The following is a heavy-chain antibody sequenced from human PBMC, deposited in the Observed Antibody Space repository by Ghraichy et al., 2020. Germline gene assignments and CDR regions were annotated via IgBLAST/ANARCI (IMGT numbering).Heavy chain of an antibody. Sequence: GESLNISCVASGFTFRSYSMNWVRQAPGKGLEWVSYINSGSDYKYYTESVKGRFTISRDNAKNSLYLQMNSLRAEDTAIYYCARERGVAVAGTDYWGRGTLVSVSS. V-gene: IGHV3-21*01. CDR1: GFTFRSYS. J-gene: IGHJ4*01. D-gene: IGHD6-19*01. CDR3: ARERGVAVAGTDY. CDR2: INSGSDYK.